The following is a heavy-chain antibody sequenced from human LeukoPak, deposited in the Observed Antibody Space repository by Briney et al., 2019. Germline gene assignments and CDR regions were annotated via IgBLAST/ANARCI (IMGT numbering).Heavy chain of an antibody. CDR1: GFTFSSYA. CDR3: AKGRITMVRGVTHIDY. Sequence: PGGSLRLSCAASGFTFSSYAMSWVRQAPGKGLEWVSAISGSGGSTYYADSVKGRFNISRDNSKNTLYLQMNSLRAEDTAVYYCAKGRITMVRGVTHIDYWGQGTLVTVSS. D-gene: IGHD3-10*01. J-gene: IGHJ4*02. CDR2: ISGSGGST. V-gene: IGHV3-23*01.